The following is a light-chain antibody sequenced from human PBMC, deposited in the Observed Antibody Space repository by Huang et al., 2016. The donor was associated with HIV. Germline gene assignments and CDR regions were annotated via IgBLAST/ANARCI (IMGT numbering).Light chain of an antibody. J-gene: IGKJ3*01. CDR1: QSVSSSY. CDR3: QQYCSSPFT. V-gene: IGKV3-20*01. CDR2: GAS. Sequence: EIVLTQSPGTLSLSPGERATLSCRASQSVSSSYLAWYQQTPGQAPRLLIYGASSRATGIPDSFSGSGSGTDLTLTISRLEPEDFAVYYCQQYCSSPFTFGPGTKVDIK.